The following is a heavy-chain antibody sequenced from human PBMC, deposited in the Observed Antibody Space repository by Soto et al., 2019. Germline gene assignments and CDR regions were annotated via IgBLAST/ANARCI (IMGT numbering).Heavy chain of an antibody. V-gene: IGHV3-11*06. Sequence: VQLVESGGGLVEPGGSLRLSCVTSGFTFSDSYMGWIRQTPGKGLEWISYISSGSSYTKYADSVKGRFTISRDNAKSSLYLQMNFLGAEDTAVYYCAKDGGVGTYSPYYFDHWGHGTLVTVSS. CDR2: ISSGSSYT. D-gene: IGHD3-10*01. CDR1: GFTFSDSY. J-gene: IGHJ4*01. CDR3: AKDGGVGTYSPYYFDH.